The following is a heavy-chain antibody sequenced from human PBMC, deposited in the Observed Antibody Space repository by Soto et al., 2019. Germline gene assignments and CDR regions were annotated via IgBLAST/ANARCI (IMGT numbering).Heavy chain of an antibody. CDR2: INPSGDST. Sequence: QVQLVQSGAEVKKPGASVKVSCKASGYTFTDYYMHWLRQAPGQGLEWMGIINPSGDSTTYAQKFQGRVTMTRDASTSTLYMELSSMRSEDTAVYYCAREVQTGVGATSHWGQGTLVTVSS. D-gene: IGHD1-26*01. V-gene: IGHV1-46*03. CDR1: GYTFTDYY. CDR3: AREVQTGVGATSH. J-gene: IGHJ4*02.